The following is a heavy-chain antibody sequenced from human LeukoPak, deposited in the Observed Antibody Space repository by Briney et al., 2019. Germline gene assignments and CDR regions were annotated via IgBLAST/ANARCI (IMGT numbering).Heavy chain of an antibody. V-gene: IGHV4-39*07. J-gene: IGHJ3*02. CDR3: ARGMTTVPDDAFDI. D-gene: IGHD4-11*01. CDR2: IYYSGST. CDR1: GGSIRSSYYY. Sequence: SETLSLTCTVSGGSIRSSYYYWGWIRQPPGKGLEWIGSIYYSGSTNYNPSLKSRVTISVDTSKNQFSLKLSSVTAADTAVYYCARGMTTVPDDAFDIWGQGTMVTVSS.